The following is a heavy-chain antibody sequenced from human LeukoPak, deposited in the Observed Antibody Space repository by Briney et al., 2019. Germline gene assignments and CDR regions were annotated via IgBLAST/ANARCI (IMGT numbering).Heavy chain of an antibody. CDR3: ARDVGGWHYFDY. Sequence: SETLSLTCAVSGGSISSGGYSWSWIRQPPGKGLEWIGYIYHSGSTYYNPSLKSRVTISVDRSKNQFSLKLSSVTAADTAVYYCARDVGGWHYFDYWGQGTLVTVSS. D-gene: IGHD6-19*01. J-gene: IGHJ4*02. CDR2: IYHSGST. CDR1: GGSISSGGYS. V-gene: IGHV4-30-2*01.